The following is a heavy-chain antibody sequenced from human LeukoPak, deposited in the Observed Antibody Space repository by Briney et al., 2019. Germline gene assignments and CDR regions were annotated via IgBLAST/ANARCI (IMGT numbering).Heavy chain of an antibody. D-gene: IGHD3-10*01. V-gene: IGHV3-23*01. J-gene: IGHJ5*02. CDR3: AKEFKTVTMVRGVIPVNWFDP. Sequence: GGTLRLSCAASGFTFSSYGMSWVRQAPGKGLEWVSAISGSGGSTYYADSVKGRFTISRDNSKNTLYLQMNSLRAEDTAVYYCAKEFKTVTMVRGVIPVNWFDPWGQGTLVTVSS. CDR1: GFTFSSYG. CDR2: ISGSGGST.